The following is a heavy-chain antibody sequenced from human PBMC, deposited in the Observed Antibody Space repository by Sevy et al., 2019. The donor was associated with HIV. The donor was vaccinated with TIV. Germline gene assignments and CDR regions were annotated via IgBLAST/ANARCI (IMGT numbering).Heavy chain of an antibody. CDR3: ATLRGGLYGSGYFQN. J-gene: IGHJ1*01. CDR1: GFTFSAYA. CDR2: FSSGGGST. V-gene: IGHV3-23*01. D-gene: IGHD3-10*01. Sequence: GGSLRLSCAASGFTFSAYAMSWVRQAPGKGLEWVSCFSSGGGSTYYPDSVKGRFSISRDTSKNTLYLQMNSLRAEDTAVYYCATLRGGLYGSGYFQNWGQGTQVTVSS.